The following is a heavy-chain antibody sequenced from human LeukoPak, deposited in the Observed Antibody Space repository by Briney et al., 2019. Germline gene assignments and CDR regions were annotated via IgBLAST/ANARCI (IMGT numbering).Heavy chain of an antibody. D-gene: IGHD4-17*01. Sequence: PGGSLRLSCAASGFTFSTYDMHWVRQAPGKGLEWVAIISYDGSDKYYADSVKGRFTISRDDSKNTLYLQMNSLRAADTAVYYCTTDDYGDYGGNAFDIWGRGTMVTVSS. CDR1: GFTFSTYD. J-gene: IGHJ3*02. V-gene: IGHV3-30*03. CDR2: ISYDGSDK. CDR3: TTDDYGDYGGNAFDI.